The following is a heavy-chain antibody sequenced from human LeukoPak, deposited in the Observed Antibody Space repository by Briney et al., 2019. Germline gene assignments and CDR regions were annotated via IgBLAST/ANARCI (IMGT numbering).Heavy chain of an antibody. D-gene: IGHD3-22*01. V-gene: IGHV3-33*01. CDR1: GFTFSSCG. CDR2: IWSDGSTK. J-gene: IGHJ4*02. Sequence: GGSLRLSCAASGFTFSSCGMHWVRQAPGKGPEWAAVIWSDGSTKYYADSVKGRFIISRDNSKNTLYLQMNSLRAEDTAVYYCARGGYYYDSSGYPDYWGQGTLVTVSS. CDR3: ARGGYYYDSSGYPDY.